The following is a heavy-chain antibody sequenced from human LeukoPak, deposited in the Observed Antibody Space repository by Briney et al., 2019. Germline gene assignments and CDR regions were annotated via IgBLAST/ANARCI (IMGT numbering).Heavy chain of an antibody. CDR2: MNPNSGNT. CDR1: GYTFTSYD. CDR3: ARAYIVGATTGDY. D-gene: IGHD1-26*01. Sequence: GASVKVSCQASGYTFTSYDINWVRQATGQGLEWMGWMNPNSGNTGYAQKFQGRVTMTRDTSISTAYMELSRLRSDDTAVYYFARAYIVGATTGDYWGQGTLVTVSS. V-gene: IGHV1-8*01. J-gene: IGHJ4*02.